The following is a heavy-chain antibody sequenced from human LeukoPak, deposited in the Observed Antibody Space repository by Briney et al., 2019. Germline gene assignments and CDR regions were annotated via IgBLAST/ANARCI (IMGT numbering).Heavy chain of an antibody. Sequence: RQAPGXXLEWVSSISSSSSYIYYADSVKGRFTISRDNAKKSLYLQMNSLRAEDTAVYYCARGPESDGYNYDYWGQGTLVTVSS. V-gene: IGHV3-21*01. D-gene: IGHD5-24*01. CDR3: ARGPESDGYNYDY. CDR2: ISSSSSYI. J-gene: IGHJ4*02.